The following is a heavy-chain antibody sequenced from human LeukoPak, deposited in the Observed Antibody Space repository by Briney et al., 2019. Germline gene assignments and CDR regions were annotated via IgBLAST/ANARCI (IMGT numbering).Heavy chain of an antibody. V-gene: IGHV3-23*01. CDR2: ISGSGGST. Sequence: GGSLRLSCAASGFTFSSYAMSWVRQAPGKGLEWVSAISGSGGSTYYADSVKGRFTISRDNSKNTLYLQMNSLRAEDTAVYYCAKDIAPFYGSGSDAFDIWGQGTMVTVSS. CDR3: AKDIAPFYGSGSDAFDI. CDR1: GFTFSSYA. D-gene: IGHD3-10*01. J-gene: IGHJ3*02.